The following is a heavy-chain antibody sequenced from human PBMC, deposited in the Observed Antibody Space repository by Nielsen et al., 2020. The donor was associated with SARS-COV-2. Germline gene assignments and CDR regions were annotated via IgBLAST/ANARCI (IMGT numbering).Heavy chain of an antibody. D-gene: IGHD3-22*01. CDR3: AIGVTDITLTVAVMTDASYFFHQ. V-gene: IGHV4-34*01. CDR2: VTDSGST. J-gene: IGHJ4*02. Sequence: SETLSLTCAVDSGSFSASSCSWIRQSPGKGLDWIDEVTDSGSTQYSPSLKSRVTISADKSKNQISLKLSAVTAADTAVYYCAIGVTDITLTVAVMTDASYFFHQWGQGNLVTVSS. CDR1: SGSFSASS.